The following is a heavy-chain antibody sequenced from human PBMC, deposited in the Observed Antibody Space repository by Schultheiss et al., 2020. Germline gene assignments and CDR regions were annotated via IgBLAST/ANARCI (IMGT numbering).Heavy chain of an antibody. D-gene: IGHD4/OR15-4a*01. J-gene: IGHJ4*01. V-gene: IGHV1-2*02. CDR1: GYTFTGYY. CDR2: INPNSGGT. CDR3: VRDDYDSDWYPRD. Sequence: GESLKISCKASGYTFTGYYMHWVRQAPGQGLEWMGWINPNSGGTNYAQKFQGRVTMTRDTSISTAYMELSSLTSDDTAMYYCVRDDYDSDWYPRDWGHGTLVTVSS.